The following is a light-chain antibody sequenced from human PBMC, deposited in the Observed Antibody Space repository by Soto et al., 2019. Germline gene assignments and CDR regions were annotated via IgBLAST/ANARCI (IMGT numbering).Light chain of an antibody. J-gene: IGKJ1*01. CDR2: GAS. Sequence: TVFTQSPVTLSLSPGASATLSCSASQSLTNNYFAWYQQKPGQAPRLLIYGASSRATGIPDRFSGSGSGTDFTLTISRLEPEDFAVYYCRQYGSSPRTFGQGSKVDIK. V-gene: IGKV3-20*01. CDR1: QSLTNNY. CDR3: RQYGSSPRT.